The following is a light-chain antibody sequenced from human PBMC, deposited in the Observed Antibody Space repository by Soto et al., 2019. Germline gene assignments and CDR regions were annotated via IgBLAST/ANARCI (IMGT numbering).Light chain of an antibody. J-gene: IGKJ1*01. CDR3: QHYNSYSEA. CDR1: QNIISN. V-gene: IGKV3-15*01. CDR2: FAS. Sequence: EIVLTQSPGTLSLSPGERATLSCRASQNIISNLAWYQQKPGQAPRLLIFFASTRVTGIPARFSGSGSGTEFTLTISSLQPDDFATYYCQHYNSYSEAFGQGTKVDIK.